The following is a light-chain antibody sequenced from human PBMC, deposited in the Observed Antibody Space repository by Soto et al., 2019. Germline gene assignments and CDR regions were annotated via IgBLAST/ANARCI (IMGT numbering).Light chain of an antibody. J-gene: IGKJ1*01. Sequence: EVVLTHSPVTLSLSPGERATLSCRASQSFRGLLAWYQQKPGQAPRLLIYDASNRATGIPARFSGSGSGTDFTLTISSLEPEDFAVYYCQQRSNWLWTFGQGTKVDIK. V-gene: IGKV3-11*01. CDR1: QSFRGL. CDR2: DAS. CDR3: QQRSNWLWT.